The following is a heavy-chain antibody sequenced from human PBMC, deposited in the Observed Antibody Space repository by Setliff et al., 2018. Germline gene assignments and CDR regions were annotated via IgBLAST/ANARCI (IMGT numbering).Heavy chain of an antibody. CDR1: GYTFTSYA. Sequence: ASVKVSCKASGYTFTSYAMNWVRQAPGQGLEWMGWINTNTGDPTYAQGFTGRFVFSLDTSVSTAYLQISSLKAEDTAVYYCARVSMGYDSSGYYFWFDPWGQGTLVTVSS. V-gene: IGHV7-4-1*02. D-gene: IGHD3-22*01. CDR2: INTNTGDP. CDR3: ARVSMGYDSSGYYFWFDP. J-gene: IGHJ5*02.